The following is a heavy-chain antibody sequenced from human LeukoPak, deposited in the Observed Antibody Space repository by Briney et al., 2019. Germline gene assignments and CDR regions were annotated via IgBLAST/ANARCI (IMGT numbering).Heavy chain of an antibody. Sequence: PSETLSLTCTVSGGPISSYYWSWIRQPPGKGLEWIGYIYYSGSTNYNPSLKSRVTISVDTSKNQFSLKLSSVTAADTAVYYCARNFPKLVAGYYFDYWGQGTLVTVSS. V-gene: IGHV4-59*01. CDR3: ARNFPKLVAGYYFDY. D-gene: IGHD6-19*01. CDR2: IYYSGST. J-gene: IGHJ4*02. CDR1: GGPISSYY.